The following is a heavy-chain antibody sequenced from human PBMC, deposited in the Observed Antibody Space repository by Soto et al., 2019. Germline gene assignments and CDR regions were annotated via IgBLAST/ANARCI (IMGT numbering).Heavy chain of an antibody. D-gene: IGHD3-3*01. CDR2: ISTDNGNT. J-gene: IGHJ6*02. V-gene: IGHV1-18*01. CDR1: GYTFTNSG. CDR3: ARDKGITTLGVYSMYYYGMYV. Sequence: QVQLVQSGAEVKKPGASVKVSCKASGYTFTNSGISWVRQAPGQGLEWMGWISTDNGNTNYAQHLQRRVSMTTDTSXSXAXMXMRSLRYDDTAVYYCARDKGITTLGVYSMYYYGMYVWSQRTTVPVSS.